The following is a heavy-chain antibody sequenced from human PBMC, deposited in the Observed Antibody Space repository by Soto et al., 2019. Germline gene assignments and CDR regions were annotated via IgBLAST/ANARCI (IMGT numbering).Heavy chain of an antibody. D-gene: IGHD3-10*01. CDR2: IYHSGST. Sequence: QVQLQESGPGLVKPSETLSLTCTVSGGSISSYYWSWIRQPPGKGLEWIGYIYHSGSTNYNPSLKRRVTISVDPSKNQFSLKLSSVTAADTAVYYCARLWGWFGDYWGQGTLVTVSS. CDR1: GGSISSYY. CDR3: ARLWGWFGDY. V-gene: IGHV4-59*08. J-gene: IGHJ4*02.